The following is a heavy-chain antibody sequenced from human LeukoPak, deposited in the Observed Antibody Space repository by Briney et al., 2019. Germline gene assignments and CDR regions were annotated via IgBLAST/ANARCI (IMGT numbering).Heavy chain of an antibody. CDR3: ARRWNYGRNYYIDV. D-gene: IGHD1-7*01. J-gene: IGHJ6*03. Sequence: SETLSLTCAVYGGSFSNYYWSWIRQSPGKGLEWIGEINDSGTINYNPPLMSRVTISVDKSKNQFSLTLSSVTAAVTAVYYCARRWNYGRNYYIDVWGQGATVSVSS. CDR1: GGSFSNYY. CDR2: INDSGTI. V-gene: IGHV4-34*01.